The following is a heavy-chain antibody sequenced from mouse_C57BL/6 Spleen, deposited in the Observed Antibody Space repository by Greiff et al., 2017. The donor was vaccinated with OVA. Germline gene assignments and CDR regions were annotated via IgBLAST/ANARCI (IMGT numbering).Heavy chain of an antibody. Sequence: VQLQRSGPELVKPGASVKISCKASGYAFSSSWMNWVKQRPGKGLEWIGRIYPGDGDTNYNGKFKGKATLTADKSSSTAYMQLSSLTSEDSAVYFCAREDYDYDVYAMDYWGQGTSVTVSS. CDR2: IYPGDGDT. CDR3: AREDYDYDVYAMDY. V-gene: IGHV1-82*01. J-gene: IGHJ4*01. CDR1: GYAFSSSW. D-gene: IGHD2-4*01.